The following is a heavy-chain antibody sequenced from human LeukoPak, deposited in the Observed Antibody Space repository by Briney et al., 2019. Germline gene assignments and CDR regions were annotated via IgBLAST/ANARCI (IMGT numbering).Heavy chain of an antibody. J-gene: IGHJ6*03. V-gene: IGHV4-34*12. CDR2: ILHSGDT. D-gene: IGHD3-10*01. CDR1: GESFRGYY. CDR3: ARLLVRGVSYPYYFMDV. Sequence: PSETLSLTCGVSGESFRGYYWSWIGQPPGKGLEWIREILHSGDTNYNPSLKSRVSMFIDTSKNHFSLKLSSVTAADTAVYYCARLLVRGVSYPYYFMDVWAKGTPVTVSS.